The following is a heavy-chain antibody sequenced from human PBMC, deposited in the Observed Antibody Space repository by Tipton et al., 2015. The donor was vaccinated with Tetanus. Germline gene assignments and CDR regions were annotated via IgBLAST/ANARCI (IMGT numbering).Heavy chain of an antibody. J-gene: IGHJ6*02. CDR1: GFTFSSYA. CDR3: ARAPGASGYGTDFYYYFGVDV. Sequence: SLRLSCAASGFTFSSYAMTWVRQAPGKGLEWVSGISGSGGRTYYADFVKGRFTTSRDNSKNTLNLQMNSLRAEDTAVYYCARAPGASGYGTDFYYYFGVDVWGQGTTVTVSS. D-gene: IGHD5-12*01. CDR2: ISGSGGRT. V-gene: IGHV3-23*01.